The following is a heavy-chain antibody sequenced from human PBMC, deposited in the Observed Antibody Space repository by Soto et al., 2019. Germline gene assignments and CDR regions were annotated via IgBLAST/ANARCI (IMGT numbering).Heavy chain of an antibody. V-gene: IGHV1-2*02. CDR2: INPNSGGT. CDR1: GFTFSAYY. CDR3: ARSLLDEYSSSWRSAYYGMDV. D-gene: IGHD6-13*01. Sequence: ASVKVSCKASGFTFSAYYIYWVRQAPGQGLEWIGWINPNSGGTNNAQKFQGRVTMTRDTSTSTVYTELSALISDDTAVYYCARSLLDEYSSSWRSAYYGMDVWGQGTTVTVFS. J-gene: IGHJ6*02.